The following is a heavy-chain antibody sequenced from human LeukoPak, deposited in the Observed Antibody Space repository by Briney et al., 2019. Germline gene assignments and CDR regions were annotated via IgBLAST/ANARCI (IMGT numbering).Heavy chain of an antibody. CDR3: ARNLWFGESTDSFNI. J-gene: IGHJ3*02. CDR2: INPNSGGI. V-gene: IGHV1-2*02. D-gene: IGHD3-10*01. CDR1: GYTFNGYY. Sequence: ASLKVSCKAPGYTFNGYYMHWVRQAPGQGLEWMGWINPNSGGINYAQDFQGRVTLTRDTSISTAYMELSRLRSDDTAMYYCARNLWFGESTDSFNIWGQGTMVTVSS.